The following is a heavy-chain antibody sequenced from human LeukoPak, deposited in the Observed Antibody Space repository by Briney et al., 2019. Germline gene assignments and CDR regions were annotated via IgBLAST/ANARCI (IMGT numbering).Heavy chain of an antibody. CDR2: IYYTGST. J-gene: IGHJ4*02. CDR3: TRAQYGYAFDY. V-gene: IGHV4-59*02. D-gene: IGHD5-12*01. CDR1: GGSVSSYY. Sequence: SETLSLTSSVSGGSVSSYYWTWIRQPPGKGLEWIGYIYYTGSTNYNPSLKSRVTISLDTSKNQFSLKLSSVTAADTAVYYCTRAQYGYAFDYWGQGALVTVSS.